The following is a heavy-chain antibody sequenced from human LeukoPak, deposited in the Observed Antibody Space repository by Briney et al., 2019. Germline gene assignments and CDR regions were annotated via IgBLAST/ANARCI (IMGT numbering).Heavy chain of an antibody. V-gene: IGHV3-23*01. CDR2: ISSSGGST. CDR3: VKGIRHRTRYQPLFPYFDS. D-gene: IGHD1-14*01. Sequence: GGSLRLSCAASGFTLNTYGTAWVRQAPGKGLEWVSSISSSGGSTSYADSVKGRFTISRDNQQNTLNLQMHSLRVEDTAVYYCVKGIRHRTRYQPLFPYFDSWGQGALVTVSS. J-gene: IGHJ4*02. CDR1: GFTLNTYG.